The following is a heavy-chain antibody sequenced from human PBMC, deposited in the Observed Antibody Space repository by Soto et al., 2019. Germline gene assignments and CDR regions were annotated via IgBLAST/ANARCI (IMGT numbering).Heavy chain of an antibody. D-gene: IGHD3-22*01. CDR2: IIPIFGTS. V-gene: IGHV1-69*13. J-gene: IGHJ3*02. CDR1: GPTFTTHT. Sequence: SSVKVSCKTSGPTFTTHTITWARQSPGQGLEWMGRIIPIFGTSKYAQNFQGRVTITAEESTNTSYMELSSLRSEDSAVYFCARRLDYYESSPCREEDSFEIWGQGTMVTV. CDR3: ARRLDYYESSPCREEDSFEI.